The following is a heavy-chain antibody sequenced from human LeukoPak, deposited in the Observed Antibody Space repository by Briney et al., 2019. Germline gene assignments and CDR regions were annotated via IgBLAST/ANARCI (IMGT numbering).Heavy chain of an antibody. CDR1: GFTLNTYW. J-gene: IGHJ4*02. CDR2: IKQDGSEK. V-gene: IGHV3-7*01. CDR3: ARGGGDFWSGYYPSWFDY. Sequence: GGSLRLSCAASGFTLNTYWMSWVRQAPGKGLEWVANIKQDGSEKYYVDSVKGRFTISRDNAKNSLYLQMSSLRVDDTAAYYCARGGGDFWSGYYPSWFDYWGRGTLVTVSS. D-gene: IGHD3-3*01.